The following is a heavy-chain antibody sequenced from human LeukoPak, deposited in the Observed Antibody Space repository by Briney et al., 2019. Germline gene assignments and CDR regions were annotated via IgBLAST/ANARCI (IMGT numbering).Heavy chain of an antibody. CDR2: INHSGST. Sequence: PSETLSLTCAVYGGSFSGYYWSWIRQPPGKGLEWIGEINHSGSTNYNPSLKSRVTISVDTSKNQFSLKLSSVTAADTAVYYCARGPNVDTAMVTLDYWGQGTLVTVSS. CDR1: GGSFSGYY. D-gene: IGHD5-18*01. J-gene: IGHJ4*02. CDR3: ARGPNVDTAMVTLDY. V-gene: IGHV4-34*01.